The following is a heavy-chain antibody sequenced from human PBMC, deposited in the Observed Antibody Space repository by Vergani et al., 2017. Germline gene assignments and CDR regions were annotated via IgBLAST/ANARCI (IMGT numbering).Heavy chain of an antibody. CDR1: GFTFNQYG. CDR3: ARELRVLYNRFDP. D-gene: IGHD1-14*01. J-gene: IGHJ5*02. V-gene: IGHV3-33*01. Sequence: QVQLVESGGGVVQPGRSLRLSCAASGFTFNQYGMHWVRQAPGKGLEWVAVTWYDGNNKQYADSVKGRFTISRDNSKSTMYLQMNSLRDEDTGVYYCARELRVLYNRFDPWGQGTLVTVSS. CDR2: TWYDGNNK.